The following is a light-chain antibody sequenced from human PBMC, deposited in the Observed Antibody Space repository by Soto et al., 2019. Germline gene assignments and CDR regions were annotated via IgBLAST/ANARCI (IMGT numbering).Light chain of an antibody. V-gene: IGLV2-11*01. Sequence: QSALTQPRSVSGSPGQSVTISCTGTSSDVGAYDHVSWYQQHPGKAPKLMIHDVNQRTSGVPDRRSGSKSGNTASLTISGLQAEDEADYYCCSFAAMSGYVFGTGTKVTVL. J-gene: IGLJ1*01. CDR2: DVN. CDR1: SSDVGAYDH. CDR3: CSFAAMSGYV.